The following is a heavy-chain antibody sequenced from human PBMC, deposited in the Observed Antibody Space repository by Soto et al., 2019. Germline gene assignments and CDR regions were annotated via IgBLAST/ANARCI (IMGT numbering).Heavy chain of an antibody. CDR1: GGSISDDTYY. CDR3: ARLHCDSPNCVPLDP. D-gene: IGHD2-2*01. Sequence: QLQLQESGPGLVKPSETLSLTCTVSGGSISDDTYYWGWIRQPPGKGLEWIGSIYYSGTSSYNPSLKSRVTMSVHTSKKQLSLRLSSVTAADTAVYYCARLHCDSPNCVPLDPWGQGTLVIVSS. CDR2: IYYSGTS. V-gene: IGHV4-39*01. J-gene: IGHJ5*02.